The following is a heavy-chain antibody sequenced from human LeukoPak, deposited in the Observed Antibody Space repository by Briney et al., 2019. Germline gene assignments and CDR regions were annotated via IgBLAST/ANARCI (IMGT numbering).Heavy chain of an antibody. CDR3: ARASSRKVRGVIRRDGWFDP. V-gene: IGHV6-1*01. Sequence: SQTLSLTCAISGDSVSSNTTAWNWIRQSPSRGLEWLGRTYYRSKWYYEYAISVRSRITINPDTSKNQFSLKLNSVTAADTAVYYCARASSRKVRGVIRRDGWFDPWGQGTLVTVSS. CDR2: TYYRSKWYY. CDR1: GDSVSSNTTA. J-gene: IGHJ5*02. D-gene: IGHD3-10*01.